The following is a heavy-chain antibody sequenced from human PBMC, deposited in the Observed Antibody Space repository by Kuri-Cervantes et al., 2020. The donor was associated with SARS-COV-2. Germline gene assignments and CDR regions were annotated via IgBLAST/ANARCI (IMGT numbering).Heavy chain of an antibody. CDR2: IYYSGST. Sequence: SETLSLTCTVSGGSISSSNYYWGWIRQPPGKGLEWIGSIYYSGSTYYNPSLKSRATISVDTSKNQFSLKLSSVTAADTAVYYCAREGGDILVDGMDVWGQGTTVTVSS. J-gene: IGHJ6*02. CDR1: GGSISSSNYY. CDR3: AREGGDILVDGMDV. D-gene: IGHD2-2*01. V-gene: IGHV4-39*02.